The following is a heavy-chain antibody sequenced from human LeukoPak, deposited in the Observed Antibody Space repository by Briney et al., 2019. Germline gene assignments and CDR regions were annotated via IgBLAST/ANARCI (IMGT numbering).Heavy chain of an antibody. CDR1: GFTFGDYA. D-gene: IGHD3-10*01. J-gene: IGHJ4*02. Sequence: PGRSLRLSCTASGFTFGDYAMSWVRQAPGKGRGGVGLIRSKAYGGTTEYAASVKGRFTISRDDSKSIAYLQMNSLKTEDTAVYYCIREAWYGSGSYYEKVFDYWGQGTLVTVSS. CDR3: IREAWYGSGSYYEKVFDY. V-gene: IGHV3-49*04. CDR2: IRSKAYGGTT.